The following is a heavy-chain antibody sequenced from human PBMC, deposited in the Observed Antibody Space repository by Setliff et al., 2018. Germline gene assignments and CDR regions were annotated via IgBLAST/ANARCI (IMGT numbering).Heavy chain of an antibody. CDR2: INPSGGLT. V-gene: IGHV1-46*01. D-gene: IGHD3-22*01. J-gene: IGHJ6*03. CDR3: VREGVDSRSSTDYRYYMDV. CDR1: GYTLTNYY. Sequence: ASVKVSCKASGYTLTNYYMHWVRQAPGQGLEWMGIINPSGGLTRYAQKFQGRVTMTRDESTNTAFMQLSSLRSDDTAVYYCVREGVDSRSSTDYRYYMDVWGKGTTVTVSS.